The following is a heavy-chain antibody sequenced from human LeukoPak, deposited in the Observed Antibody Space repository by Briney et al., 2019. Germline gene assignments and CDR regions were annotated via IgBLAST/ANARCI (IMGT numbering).Heavy chain of an antibody. Sequence: SETLSLTCTVSGGSISSGDYYWSWIRQPPGKGLEWIAYMYYSGSTYYNPSLKSRVTMSADTSKNQLSLKLSSVTAADTAVYYCARGGSGSYHLLYWFDPWGQGTLVTVSS. D-gene: IGHD3-10*01. CDR3: ARGGSGSYHLLYWFDP. CDR2: MYYSGST. V-gene: IGHV4-30-4*01. J-gene: IGHJ5*02. CDR1: GGSISSGDYY.